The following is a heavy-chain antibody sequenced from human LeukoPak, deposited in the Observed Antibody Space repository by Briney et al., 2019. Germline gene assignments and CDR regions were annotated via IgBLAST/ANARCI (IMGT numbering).Heavy chain of an antibody. CDR3: AKDVSALSHYYGMDV. CDR1: GFTFSSYG. CDR2: ISYDGSNK. Sequence: GRSLRLSCAASGFTFSSYGMHWVRQAPGKGLEWVAVISYDGSNKYYADSMKGRFTISRDNSKNTLYLQMNSLRAEDTAVYYCAKDVSALSHYYGMDVWGQGTTVTVSS. J-gene: IGHJ6*02. V-gene: IGHV3-30*18. D-gene: IGHD2/OR15-2a*01.